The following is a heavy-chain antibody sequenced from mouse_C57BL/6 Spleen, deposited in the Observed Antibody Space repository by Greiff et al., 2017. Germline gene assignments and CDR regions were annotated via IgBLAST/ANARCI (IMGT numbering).Heavy chain of an antibody. Sequence: QVQLQQSGPELVKPGASVKLSCKASGYTFTSYDINWVKQTPGQGLEWIGWIYPRDGSTKYNEKFKGKATLTVDTSSSTAYMELHSLTSEDSAVYFCARGDYGGAMDYWGQGTSVTVSS. CDR1: GYTFTSYD. V-gene: IGHV1-85*01. D-gene: IGHD1-1*01. J-gene: IGHJ4*01. CDR2: IYPRDGST. CDR3: ARGDYGGAMDY.